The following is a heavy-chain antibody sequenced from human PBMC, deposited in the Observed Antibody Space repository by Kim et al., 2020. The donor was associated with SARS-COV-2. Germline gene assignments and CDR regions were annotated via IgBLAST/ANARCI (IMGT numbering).Heavy chain of an antibody. Sequence: GESLKISCKGSGYIFTNYWIGWLRQMPGSGPEWMGIIYPADSDTKYSPSFQGRVTISADKSISTAYLQWNSLQASDTAIYYCARVSDITVSRGVVLPNWFDPWGQGTLVTVSA. CDR3: ARVSDITVSRGVVLPNWFDP. J-gene: IGHJ5*02. CDR2: IYPADSDT. V-gene: IGHV5-51*01. CDR1: GYIFTNYW. D-gene: IGHD3-10*01.